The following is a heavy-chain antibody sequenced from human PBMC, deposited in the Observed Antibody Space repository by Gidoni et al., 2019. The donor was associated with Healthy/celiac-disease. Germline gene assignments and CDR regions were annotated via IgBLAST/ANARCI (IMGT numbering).Heavy chain of an antibody. CDR1: GGSISSGGYS. J-gene: IGHJ5*02. CDR3: AREWGYGDEGWFDP. D-gene: IGHD4-17*01. Sequence: HLQLQESGSGLVKPSQTLSLTCPVSGGSISSGGYSWSWIWQPPGKGLEWIGYIYHSGSTYYNPSLKSRVTISVDRSKNQFSLKLSSVTAADTAVYYCAREWGYGDEGWFDPWGQGTLVTVSS. CDR2: IYHSGST. V-gene: IGHV4-30-2*01.